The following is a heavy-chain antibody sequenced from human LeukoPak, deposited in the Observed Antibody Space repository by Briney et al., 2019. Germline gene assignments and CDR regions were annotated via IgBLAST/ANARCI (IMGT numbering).Heavy chain of an antibody. D-gene: IGHD3-22*01. Sequence: SQTLSLTCAISGDSVSSNSAAWNWIRQSPSRGLEWLGRTYYRSKWYNDYAVSVKSRITINPDTSKNQFSLQLNSVTPEDTAVYYCARAPGNYYDSSGTFDYWGQGTLVTVSP. V-gene: IGHV6-1*01. J-gene: IGHJ4*02. CDR3: ARAPGNYYDSSGTFDY. CDR2: TYYRSKWYN. CDR1: GDSVSSNSAA.